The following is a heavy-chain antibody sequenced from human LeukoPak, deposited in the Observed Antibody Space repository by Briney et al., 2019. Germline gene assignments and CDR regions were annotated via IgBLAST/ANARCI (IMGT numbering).Heavy chain of an antibody. CDR2: ICGSSSST. Sequence: PGGSLRLSCAASGFSFSSYAMNWVRQAQGKGLEWASVICGSSSSTYYVDSVKGRFTISRDNSKNTLYLQMNSLRAEDTAIYYCAKGSGGSCHSATDYWGQGTLVTVSS. CDR1: GFSFSSYA. V-gene: IGHV3-23*01. J-gene: IGHJ4*02. D-gene: IGHD2-15*01. CDR3: AKGSGGSCHSATDY.